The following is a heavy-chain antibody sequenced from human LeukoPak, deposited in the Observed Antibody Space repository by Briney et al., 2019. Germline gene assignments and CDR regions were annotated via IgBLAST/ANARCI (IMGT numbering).Heavy chain of an antibody. D-gene: IGHD5-18*01. Sequence: PGGSLRLSCAASGVIFSNYWMHWVRQAPGKGLVWVSRINRDGSSTSYADSVKGRFTISRDNAKNTLYLQMNSLRAEDTAVHYCARGGGYSYGSFDYWGQGTLVTISS. V-gene: IGHV3-74*01. J-gene: IGHJ4*02. CDR1: GVIFSNYW. CDR2: INRDGSST. CDR3: ARGGGYSYGSFDY.